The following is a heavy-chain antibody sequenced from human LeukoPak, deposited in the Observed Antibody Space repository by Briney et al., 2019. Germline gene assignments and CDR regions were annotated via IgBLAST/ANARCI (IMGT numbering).Heavy chain of an antibody. Sequence: ASVKVSCKASGYTFTGYYMHWVRQAPGQGLEWMGWINPNSGGTKYAQKFQGRVTMTRDTSISTAYMELTGRRSDDTAVYYCARDNDHGTFQAENYWGPGTLVTVSS. J-gene: IGHJ4*02. D-gene: IGHD1-1*01. CDR3: ARDNDHGTFQAENY. CDR1: GYTFTGYY. CDR2: INPNSGGT. V-gene: IGHV1-2*02.